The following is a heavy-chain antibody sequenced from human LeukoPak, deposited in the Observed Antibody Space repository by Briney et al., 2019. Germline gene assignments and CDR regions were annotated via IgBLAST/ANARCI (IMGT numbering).Heavy chain of an antibody. CDR1: GGSISSSSYY. D-gene: IGHD2-15*01. CDR2: IYYSGST. V-gene: IGHV4-39*01. J-gene: IGHJ4*02. Sequence: SETLSLTRTVSGGSISSSSYYWGWIRQPPGEGLEWIGSIYYSGSTYYNPSLKSRVTISVDTSKNQFSLKLSSVTAADTAVYYCARRPRHIVVVVAATDYFDYWGQGTLVTVSS. CDR3: ARRPRHIVVVVAATDYFDY.